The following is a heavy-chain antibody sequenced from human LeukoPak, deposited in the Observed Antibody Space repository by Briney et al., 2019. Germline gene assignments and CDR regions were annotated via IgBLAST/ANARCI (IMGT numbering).Heavy chain of an antibody. V-gene: IGHV4-31*03. CDR1: VGSVSSADFY. CDR3: ARDRYSGYDWDFYYYGMDV. CDR2: IHYSGRT. Sequence: SETLSLTCSVSVGSVSSADFYWSWIRQHPGKGLEWIGHIHYSGRTYYNPSLKSRVAISLDTSKNQFSLKLGYVTAADTAVYYCARDRYSGYDWDFYYYGMDVWGKGTTVTVSS. D-gene: IGHD5-12*01. J-gene: IGHJ6*04.